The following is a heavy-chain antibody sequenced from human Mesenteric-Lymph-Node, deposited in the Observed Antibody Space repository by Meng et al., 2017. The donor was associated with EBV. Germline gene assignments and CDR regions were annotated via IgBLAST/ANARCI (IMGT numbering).Heavy chain of an antibody. J-gene: IGHJ3*02. V-gene: IGHV6-1*01. Sequence: QVHLQQSGPGPVKPSETLSLTCAISGDSVSSDGVAWNWIRQSPSRGLEWLGRTYYMSKWFNDYALSVKSRITINPDTSKNQFSLQLNSVTPEDTAMYYCTRGAYSAFDIWGQGTMVTVSS. CDR1: GDSVSSDGVA. CDR3: TRGAYSAFDI. CDR2: TYYMSKWFN. D-gene: IGHD5-12*01.